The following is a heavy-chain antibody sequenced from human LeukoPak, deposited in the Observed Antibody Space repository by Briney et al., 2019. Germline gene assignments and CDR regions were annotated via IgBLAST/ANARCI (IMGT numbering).Heavy chain of an antibody. V-gene: IGHV3-21*01. CDR3: ARDPGAYSSSPIDY. CDR1: RFTFSGYM. D-gene: IGHD6-6*01. J-gene: IGHJ4*02. CDR2: ISSSSSYI. Sequence: GGSLRLSCAASRFTFSGYMMNWVRQAPGKGLEWVSSISSSSSYIYYADSVKGRVTISRDNAKNSLSLQMNSLRSEDTAVYYCARDPGAYSSSPIDYWGQGTLVTVSS.